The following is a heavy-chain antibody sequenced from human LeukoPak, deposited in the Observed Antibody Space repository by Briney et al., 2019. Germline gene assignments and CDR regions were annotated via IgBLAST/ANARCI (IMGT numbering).Heavy chain of an antibody. V-gene: IGHV4-30-2*01. Sequence: RTSETLSLTCTVSGGSISSGGYYWSWIRQPPGKGLEWIGYIYHSGSTYYNPSLKSRVTISVDTSKNQFSLKLSSVTAADTAVYYCARNVWEPSDSWGQGTLVTVSS. CDR3: ARNVWEPSDS. D-gene: IGHD1-14*01. CDR2: IYHSGST. J-gene: IGHJ5*02. CDR1: GGSISSGGYY.